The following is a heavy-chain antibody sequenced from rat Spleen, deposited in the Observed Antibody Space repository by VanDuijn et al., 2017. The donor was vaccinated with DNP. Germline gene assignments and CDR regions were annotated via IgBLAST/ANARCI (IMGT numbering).Heavy chain of an antibody. J-gene: IGHJ2*01. CDR3: ARHAYYSGGHFDY. Sequence: EVQLVESGGGLVQPGRSLKFSCAASGFTFSDYAMAWVRQAPKKGLEWVATILYDGSSTYYRDSVKGRFTISRDNAKSTLYLQMDSLRSEDTATYYCARHAYYSGGHFDYWGQGVMVTVSS. V-gene: IGHV5-17*01. D-gene: IGHD1-1*01. CDR2: ILYDGSST. CDR1: GFTFSDYA.